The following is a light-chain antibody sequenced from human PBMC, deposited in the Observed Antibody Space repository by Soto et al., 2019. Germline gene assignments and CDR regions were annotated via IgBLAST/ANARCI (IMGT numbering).Light chain of an antibody. V-gene: IGLV2-14*01. CDR2: EVT. J-gene: IGLJ1*01. CDR3: FSYTGSGTYV. Sequence: QSVLTQPASVSGSPGQSITISCTGSSSDVGDHSYVSWYQQHPGKVPKVMIYEVTNRPSGVSDRFSGSKSGDTASLTISGLQAEDEADYYCFSYTGSGTYVFGTGTKLTVL. CDR1: SSDVGDHSY.